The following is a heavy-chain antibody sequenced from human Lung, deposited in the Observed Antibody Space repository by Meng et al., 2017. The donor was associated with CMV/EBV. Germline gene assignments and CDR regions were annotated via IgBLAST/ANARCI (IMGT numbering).Heavy chain of an antibody. CDR1: GFTFSSYS. D-gene: IGHD3-22*01. CDR3: ARAPRDSSGYYYPDY. J-gene: IGHJ4*02. CDR2: ISSSSSYI. V-gene: IGHV3-21*01. Sequence: ESXKISXAASGFTFSSYSMNWVRQAPGKGLEWVSSISSSSSYIYYADSVKGRFTISRDNAKNSLYLQMSSLRAEDTAVYYCARAPRDSSGYYYPDYWGQGTXVTVSS.